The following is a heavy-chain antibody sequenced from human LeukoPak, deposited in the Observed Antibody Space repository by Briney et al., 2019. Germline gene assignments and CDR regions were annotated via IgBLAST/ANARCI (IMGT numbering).Heavy chain of an antibody. CDR1: GYTFTSHG. Sequence: ASVKVSCKASGYTFTSHGISWVRQAPGQGLEWMGWISAYNGNTNYAQKLQGRVTMTTDTSTSTAYMELRSLRSDDTAVYYCARRYSYGEVNWFDPWGQGTLVTVSS. J-gene: IGHJ5*02. D-gene: IGHD5-18*01. CDR3: ARRYSYGEVNWFDP. V-gene: IGHV1-18*01. CDR2: ISAYNGNT.